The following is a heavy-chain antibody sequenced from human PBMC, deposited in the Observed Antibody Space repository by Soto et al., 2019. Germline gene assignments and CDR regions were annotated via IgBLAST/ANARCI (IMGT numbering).Heavy chain of an antibody. D-gene: IGHD3-10*01. J-gene: IGHJ6*03. CDR3: AKGRPNASGALWFGELTYYYMDV. Sequence: GGSLRLSCAASGFTFSSYGMHWVRQAPDKGQERVAVISYDGSNKYYADSVKGRFTISRDNSKNTLYLQMNSLRAEDTAVYYCAKGRPNASGALWFGELTYYYMDVWGKGTTVTVSS. CDR2: ISYDGSNK. V-gene: IGHV3-30*18. CDR1: GFTFSSYG.